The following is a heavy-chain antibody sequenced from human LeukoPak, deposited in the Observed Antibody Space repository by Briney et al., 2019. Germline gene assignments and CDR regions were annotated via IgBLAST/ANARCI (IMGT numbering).Heavy chain of an antibody. Sequence: SGGSLRLSCAASGFTFSSYAMSWVRQAPGKGLEGVSAISGSGGSTYYAHSVKGRFPISRDNSKNTLYLQINSLRAEDTDVYYCAKDRGSRVRYFDWSTKRYGMDVWGQGTTVTVSS. CDR1: GFTFSSYA. CDR3: AKDRGSRVRYFDWSTKRYGMDV. J-gene: IGHJ6*02. CDR2: ISGSGGST. D-gene: IGHD3-9*01. V-gene: IGHV3-23*01.